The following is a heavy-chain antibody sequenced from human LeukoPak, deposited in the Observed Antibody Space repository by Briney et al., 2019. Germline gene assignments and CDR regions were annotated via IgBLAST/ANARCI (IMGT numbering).Heavy chain of an antibody. Sequence: GGALRLSCAASVFTVSSNYMSSVRQAPGRGLDCISSISSTSSHKYSAASVKGRFTVSRDNAKNSLYLQTTSLRAEGTAVYYCAREFADSWGQGTLVIVSS. CDR1: VFTVSSNY. V-gene: IGHV3-21*01. CDR3: AREFADS. J-gene: IGHJ4*02. CDR2: ISSTSSHK.